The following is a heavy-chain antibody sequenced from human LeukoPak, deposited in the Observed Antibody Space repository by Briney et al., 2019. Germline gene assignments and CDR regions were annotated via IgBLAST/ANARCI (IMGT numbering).Heavy chain of an antibody. CDR3: AKDGHISDYYMDV. D-gene: IGHD2/OR15-2a*01. J-gene: IGHJ6*03. Sequence: GGSLRLSCAASGFTFSSYEMNWVRQAPGKGLEWVSLISGDGGSTYYADSVKGRFTISRDNSKNSLYLQMNSLRTEDTALYYCAKDGHISDYYMDVWGKGTTVTVSS. V-gene: IGHV3-43*02. CDR2: ISGDGGST. CDR1: GFTFSSYE.